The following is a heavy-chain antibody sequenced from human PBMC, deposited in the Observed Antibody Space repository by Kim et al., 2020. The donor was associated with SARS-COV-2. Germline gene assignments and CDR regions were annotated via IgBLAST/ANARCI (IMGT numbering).Heavy chain of an antibody. CDR3: ARSGGTAGWYYFDF. J-gene: IGHJ4*02. V-gene: IGHV4-39*01. D-gene: IGHD2-21*02. CDR1: GGSIGDSRYS. CDR2: IYYSGST. Sequence: SETLSLTCTVSGGSIGDSRYSWGWIRQPPGKGLEWIGSIYYSGSTYYSPSLKSRLTISVDTSKNQFSLRLSSVTAADTALYYCARSGGTAGWYYFDFWGQGTLVTVSS.